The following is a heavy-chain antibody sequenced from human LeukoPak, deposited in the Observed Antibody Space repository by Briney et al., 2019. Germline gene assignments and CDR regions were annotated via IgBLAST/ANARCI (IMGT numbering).Heavy chain of an antibody. V-gene: IGHV3-23*01. CDR3: AKGATGWYGNYFDY. Sequence: GGSLRLSCAASGFTYSSYAMTWVRQAPGKGLEWVSAISGSGGSTYYADSVKGRLTISRDNSKNTLYLQMKSLRGEDTAVYFCAKGATGWYGNYFDYWGQGTLVTVSS. CDR2: ISGSGGST. CDR1: GFTYSSYA. J-gene: IGHJ4*02. D-gene: IGHD6-19*01.